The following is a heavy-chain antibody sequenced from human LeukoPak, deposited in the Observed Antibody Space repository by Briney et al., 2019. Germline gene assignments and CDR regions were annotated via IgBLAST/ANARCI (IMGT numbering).Heavy chain of an antibody. D-gene: IGHD6-13*01. Sequence: SETLSLTCAVYGGSFSGYYWSWIRQPPEKGLEWIGEINHSGSTNYNPSLKSRVTISVDTSKNQFSLKLSSVTAADTAVYYCARGLMAIAAAGTYPDYWGQGTLVTVSS. CDR1: GGSFSGYY. CDR2: INHSGST. CDR3: ARGLMAIAAAGTYPDY. V-gene: IGHV4-34*01. J-gene: IGHJ4*02.